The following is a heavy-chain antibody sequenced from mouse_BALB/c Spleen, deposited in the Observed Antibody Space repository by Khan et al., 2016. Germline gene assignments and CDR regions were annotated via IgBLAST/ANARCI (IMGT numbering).Heavy chain of an antibody. Sequence: VQLKESGPELVKPGASVKVSCKASDYAFTSYNMYWVKQSHGKSLEWIGYIDPYNGGTSYNQKFKGKATLTVDKSSSTAYMHLNSLTSEDSAVYYCARGDYYGSSSWYFDVWGAGTTVTVSS. J-gene: IGHJ1*01. D-gene: IGHD1-1*01. CDR2: IDPYNGGT. CDR1: DYAFTSYN. V-gene: IGHV1S135*01. CDR3: ARGDYYGSSSWYFDV.